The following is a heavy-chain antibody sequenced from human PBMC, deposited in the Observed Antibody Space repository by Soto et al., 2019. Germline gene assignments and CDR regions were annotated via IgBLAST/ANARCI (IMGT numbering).Heavy chain of an antibody. V-gene: IGHV3-30-3*01. CDR3: ARARLDTPALEY. Sequence: QVQLVESGGGVVQPGRSLTLSCAASGFSFRSYAMHWVRQAPGKGLEWVAVMSYDGSDKDYADSVKGRFTISRDNSKNTLYLQMSSLRAEDTAVYYCARARLDTPALEYWGQGTLVTVPS. CDR1: GFSFRSYA. J-gene: IGHJ4*02. CDR2: MSYDGSDK. D-gene: IGHD2-2*01.